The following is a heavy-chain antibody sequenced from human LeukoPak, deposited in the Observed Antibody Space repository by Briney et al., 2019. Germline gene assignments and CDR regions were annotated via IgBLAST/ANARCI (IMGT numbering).Heavy chain of an antibody. V-gene: IGHV3-23*01. J-gene: IGHJ5*02. Sequence: GGSLRLSCAASGFTFSSYAMSWVRQAPGKGLEWVSGISGSGGNTYYADSVKGRFTISRDNSKNTLYLQMNSLRAEDTAVYYCAKCSGSYYNLLNWFDPWGQGTLVTVSS. CDR2: ISGSGGNT. CDR3: AKCSGSYYNLLNWFDP. D-gene: IGHD3-10*02. CDR1: GFTFSSYA.